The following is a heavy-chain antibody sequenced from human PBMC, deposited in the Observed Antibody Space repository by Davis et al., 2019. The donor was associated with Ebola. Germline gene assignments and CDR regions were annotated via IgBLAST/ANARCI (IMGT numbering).Heavy chain of an antibody. CDR3: AKRATVKVAGANYYNAMDV. V-gene: IGHV3-48*03. J-gene: IGHJ6*04. CDR2: ISSSGTTM. CDR1: GFNFNTYA. Sequence: GESLKISCAASGFNFNTYAMNWVRQAPGKGLAWVSYISSSGTTMYYADSVKGRFTISRDHAKSSLYLQMNSLRAEDTAVFYCAKRATVKVAGANYYNAMDVWGKGTTVTVSS. D-gene: IGHD6-19*01.